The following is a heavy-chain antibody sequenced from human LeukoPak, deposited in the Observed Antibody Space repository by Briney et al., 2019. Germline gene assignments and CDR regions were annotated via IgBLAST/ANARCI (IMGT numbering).Heavy chain of an antibody. CDR2: INPNSGGT. D-gene: IGHD3-22*01. CDR1: GYTFTGYY. V-gene: IGHV1-2*02. CDR3: ARDAGDSSGYPNY. Sequence: GASVKVSCKASGYTFTGYYMHWVRQAPGQGLEWMGWINPNSGGTNYAQKFQGRVTMTRDTSISTAYMELSRLRSDDTAVYYCARDAGDSSGYPNYWGQGTLVTVSS. J-gene: IGHJ4*02.